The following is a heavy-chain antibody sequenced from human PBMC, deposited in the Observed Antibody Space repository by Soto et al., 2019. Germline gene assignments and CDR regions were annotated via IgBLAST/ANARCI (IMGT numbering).Heavy chain of an antibody. V-gene: IGHV1-69*01. Sequence: QVQLVQSGAEVTKPGSSVKVSCKASGGTFSSYAISWVRQAPGQGLEWMGGIIPISDTTNYAQKCQGRVPITADEYTSTADMELSSLRSEDTAVYYCARSQGSSTSLEIYYYYYYGMDVWGQGTTVTVSS. CDR3: ARSQGSSTSLEIYYYYYYGMDV. CDR1: GGTFSSYA. J-gene: IGHJ6*02. D-gene: IGHD2-2*01. CDR2: IIPISDTT.